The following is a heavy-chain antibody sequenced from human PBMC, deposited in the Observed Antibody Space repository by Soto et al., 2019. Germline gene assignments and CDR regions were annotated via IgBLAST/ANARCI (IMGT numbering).Heavy chain of an antibody. V-gene: IGHV1-18*01. Sequence: ASVKVSCKASGYTFTSYGISWVRQAPGQGLEWMGWISAYNGNTNYAQKLQGRVTMTTDTSTSTAYMELRSLRSDDTAVYYCASYRYSSSWYYPDPWGQGTLVTVSS. J-gene: IGHJ5*02. CDR2: ISAYNGNT. CDR3: ASYRYSSSWYYPDP. D-gene: IGHD6-13*01. CDR1: GYTFTSYG.